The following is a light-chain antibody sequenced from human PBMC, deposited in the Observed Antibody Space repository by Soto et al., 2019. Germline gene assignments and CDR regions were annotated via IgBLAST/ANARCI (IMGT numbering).Light chain of an antibody. CDR1: QSISMY. J-gene: IGKJ5*01. Sequence: DIQMTQSPSSLSASVGDRVTIICRASQSISMYLNWYQQKPGKAPKLLIYAASSLQSGVPSRFSGSGSGTDFTLTISRLEPEDFAVYYCQQYDNSPITFGQGTRLEIK. V-gene: IGKV1-39*01. CDR3: QQYDNSPIT. CDR2: AAS.